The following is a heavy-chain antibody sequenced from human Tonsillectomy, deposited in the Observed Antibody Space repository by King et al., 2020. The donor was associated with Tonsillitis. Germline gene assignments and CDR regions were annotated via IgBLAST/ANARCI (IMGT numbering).Heavy chain of an antibody. D-gene: IGHD3-10*01. J-gene: IGHJ3*02. CDR1: GGTFSRNG. Sequence: VQLVESGAEVKKPGSSVKVSWKTSGGTFSRNGISWVRHAPGQGLEGMGGIIPIFGTANSVQKFQGRVTITADESTSTAYMELSSLRSEDTAVYYCARVADYYGSGSYPDAFDIWGQGTMVSVSS. CDR2: IIPIFGTA. CDR3: ARVADYYGSGSYPDAFDI. V-gene: IGHV1-69*01.